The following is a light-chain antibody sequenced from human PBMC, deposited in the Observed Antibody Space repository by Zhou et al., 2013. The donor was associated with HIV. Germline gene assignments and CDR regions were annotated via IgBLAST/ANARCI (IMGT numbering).Light chain of an antibody. CDR2: VAS. V-gene: IGKV1-17*03. CDR3: LQHNSYPYT. J-gene: IGKJ2*01. CDR1: QGINNY. Sequence: DIQMTQSPSAMSASVGDRVTITCRASQGINNYLAWFQQKPGKVPKRLIYVASSLLSGVPSRFSGSGSGTEFTLTISSLQPEDSATYYCLQHNSYPYTFGQGTKLEIK.